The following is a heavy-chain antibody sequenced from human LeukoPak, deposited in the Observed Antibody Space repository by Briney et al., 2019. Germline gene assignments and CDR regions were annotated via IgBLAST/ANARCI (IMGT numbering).Heavy chain of an antibody. CDR3: AKQMVERPHYYYMDV. D-gene: IGHD2-15*01. J-gene: IGHJ6*03. CDR1: GFIFSSFG. Sequence: GESLRLSCAASGFIFSSFGMHWVRQAPGKGLEWVAIIQDDESNKFYADSVKGRFTISRDNSKNTLFLQMNSLRPEDTALYYCAKQMVERPHYYYMDVWGKGTTVTVSS. V-gene: IGHV3-30*02. CDR2: IQDDESNK.